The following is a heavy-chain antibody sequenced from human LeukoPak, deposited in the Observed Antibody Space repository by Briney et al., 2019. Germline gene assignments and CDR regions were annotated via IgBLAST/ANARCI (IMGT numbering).Heavy chain of an antibody. CDR3: ARDGSGWAFDY. J-gene: IGHJ4*02. V-gene: IGHV3-64*01. CDR1: GFTLRSYA. Sequence: PGGSLRLSCAASGFTLRSYAMHWVRQAPGKGLEYVSAISSNGGSTYYANSVKGRFTISRDNSKNTLYLQMGSLRAEDMAVHYCARDGSGWAFDYWGQGTLVTVSS. D-gene: IGHD6-19*01. CDR2: ISSNGGST.